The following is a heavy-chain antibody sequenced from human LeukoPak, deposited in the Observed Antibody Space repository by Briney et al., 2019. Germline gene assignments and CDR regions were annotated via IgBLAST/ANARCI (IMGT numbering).Heavy chain of an antibody. J-gene: IGHJ3*02. CDR1: GGSISSSSYY. CDR3: ARRVYSSDAFDI. D-gene: IGHD6-13*01. CDR2: IYYSGST. V-gene: IGHV4-39*01. Sequence: SETLSLTCTVSGGSISSSSYYWGWIRQPPGKGLEWIGSIYYSGSTYYNPSLKSRVTISVDTSKNQFSLKLSSVTAADTAVYYCARRVYSSDAFDIWGQGTMVTVSS.